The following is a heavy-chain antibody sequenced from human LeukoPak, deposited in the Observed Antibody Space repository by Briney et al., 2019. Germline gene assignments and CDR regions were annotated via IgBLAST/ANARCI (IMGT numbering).Heavy chain of an antibody. V-gene: IGHV3-23*01. CDR3: AKDQRGVQYYYDSSGYTDY. D-gene: IGHD3-22*01. CDR2: TVGGGSPNT. Sequence: GGSLRLSCAASGFYFANYAMSWVRQAPGKGLEWVSATVGGGSPNTYHADSVKGRFTISRDNSKNTLYLQMNSLRAEDTAVYYCAKDQRGVQYYYDSSGYTDYWGQGTLVTVSS. CDR1: GFYFANYA. J-gene: IGHJ4*02.